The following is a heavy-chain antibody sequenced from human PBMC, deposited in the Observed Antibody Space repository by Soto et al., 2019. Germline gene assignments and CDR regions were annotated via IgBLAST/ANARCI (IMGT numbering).Heavy chain of an antibody. V-gene: IGHV4-31*03. CDR2: IYYSGST. CDR1: GGSISSGGYY. CDR3: ARVRDIVVVPATLWYFDL. J-gene: IGHJ2*01. D-gene: IGHD2-2*01. Sequence: QVQLQESGPGLVKPSQTLSLTCTVSGGSISSGGYYWSWIRQHPGNGLEWIGYIYYSGSTYSNPSLKSRVTISVDTSKNQFSLKLSSVTAADTAVYYCARVRDIVVVPATLWYFDLWGRGTLVTVSS.